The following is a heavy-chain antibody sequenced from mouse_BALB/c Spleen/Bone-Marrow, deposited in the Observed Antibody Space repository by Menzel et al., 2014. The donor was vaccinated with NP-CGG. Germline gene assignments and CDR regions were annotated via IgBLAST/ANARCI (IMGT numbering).Heavy chain of an antibody. D-gene: IGHD4-1*01. CDR3: ARGGVGPYFDY. J-gene: IGHJ2*01. CDR2: INPTSGYT. CDR1: GYTFTSYT. V-gene: IGHV1-4*02. Sequence: QVQLKESAAELASPGASVRMSCKASGYTFTSYTMYWVKQRPGQGLEWIGYINPTSGYTESNQKFKDKTTLTTDKSPSTASMQLISLTSEDSAVYYCARGGVGPYFDYWGQGTTLTVSS.